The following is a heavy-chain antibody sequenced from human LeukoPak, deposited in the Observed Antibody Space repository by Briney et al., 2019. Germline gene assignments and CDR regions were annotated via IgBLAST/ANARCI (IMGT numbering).Heavy chain of an antibody. J-gene: IGHJ4*02. D-gene: IGHD5-18*01. CDR1: GFTFSSYW. CDR2: IKQDGSEK. Sequence: GGSLRLSCAASGFTFSSYWMSWVRQAPGKGLEWVANIKQDGSEKYYVDSVKGRFTISRDNAKNSLYLQMNSLRAEDTAVYYCARVGVRRWRTAMVSFDRYYFDYWGQGTLVTVS. V-gene: IGHV3-7*03. CDR3: ARVGVRRWRTAMVSFDRYYFDY.